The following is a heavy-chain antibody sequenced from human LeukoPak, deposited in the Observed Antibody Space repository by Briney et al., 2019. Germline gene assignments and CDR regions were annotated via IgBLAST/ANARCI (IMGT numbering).Heavy chain of an antibody. CDR2: INTDGSST. CDR1: GFTFSSYW. D-gene: IGHD6-13*01. V-gene: IGHV3-74*01. Sequence: PGGSLRLSCAASGFTFSSYWMHWVRQAPGKGLVWVSRINTDGSSTSYADSVKGRFTISRDNAKNTLYLQMNSLRAGDTAVYYCATMGGSWPVGYFQHWGQGTLVTVSS. CDR3: ATMGGSWPVGYFQH. J-gene: IGHJ1*01.